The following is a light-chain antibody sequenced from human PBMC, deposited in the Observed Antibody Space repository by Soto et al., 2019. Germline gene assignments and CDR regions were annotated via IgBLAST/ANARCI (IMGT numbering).Light chain of an antibody. J-gene: IGKJ3*01. Sequence: EIVLTQSPATLSLSPRERATLSCRASQSLTTYLAWYQQKPGQAPRLLIYDASHRATGIPARFSGSGSGTDFTLTISSLEPEDFAVYYCQQRSNWPGTFGPGTKVDIK. CDR1: QSLTTY. V-gene: IGKV3-11*01. CDR2: DAS. CDR3: QQRSNWPGT.